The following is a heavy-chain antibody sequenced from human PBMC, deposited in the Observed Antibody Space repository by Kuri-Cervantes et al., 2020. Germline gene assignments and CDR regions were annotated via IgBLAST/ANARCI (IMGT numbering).Heavy chain of an antibody. Sequence: SQTLSLTCAVSGYSISSGYYWGWIRQPTGKGLEWIGSIYHSGSTYYNPSLKSRVTISVDTSKNRFSLKLSSVTAADTAVYYCARDSRYFDLWGRGTLVTVSS. J-gene: IGHJ2*01. CDR1: GYSISSGYY. CDR3: ARDSRYFDL. V-gene: IGHV4-38-2*02. CDR2: IYHSGST.